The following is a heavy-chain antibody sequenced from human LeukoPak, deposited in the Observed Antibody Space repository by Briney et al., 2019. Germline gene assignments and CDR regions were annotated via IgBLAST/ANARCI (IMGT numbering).Heavy chain of an antibody. CDR1: GGTFTSYA. CDR2: IIPIFGTA. CDR3: ARVRDTRNYYYYYMDV. V-gene: IGHV1-69*05. J-gene: IGHJ6*03. Sequence: GASVKVSCKSSGGTFTSYAISWVRQAPGQGLEWMGGIIPIFGTANYAQKFQGRVTITTDESTSTAYMELSSLRSEDTAVYYCARVRDTRNYYYYYMDVWGKGTTVTVSS.